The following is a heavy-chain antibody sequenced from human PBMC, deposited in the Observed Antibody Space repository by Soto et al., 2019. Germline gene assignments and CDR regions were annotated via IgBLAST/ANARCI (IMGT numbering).Heavy chain of an antibody. Sequence: SETLSLTCNVSGGSISRSGYYWGWIRQPPGKGLEWIGSMYYSGSTYYNPSLKSRVTISIDTPKNQLSLKLTSVTAADTAVYYCSSRAPEGFDPWGQGTLVTVSS. CDR3: SSRAPEGFDP. J-gene: IGHJ5*02. CDR1: GGSISRSGYY. CDR2: MYYSGST. V-gene: IGHV4-39*01.